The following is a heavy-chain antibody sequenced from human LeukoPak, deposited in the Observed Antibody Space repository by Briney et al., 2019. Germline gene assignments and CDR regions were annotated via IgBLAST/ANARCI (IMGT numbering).Heavy chain of an antibody. CDR3: ARERGSGYCFDY. Sequence: SETLSLTCAVSGGSISSSNWWSWVRQPPGKGLEWIGEIYHSGSTNYNPSLKSRVTISVDTSKNQFSLKLSSVTAADTAVYYCARERGSGYCFDYWGQGTLVTVSS. J-gene: IGHJ4*02. CDR2: IYHSGST. D-gene: IGHD3-22*01. CDR1: GGSISSSNW. V-gene: IGHV4-4*02.